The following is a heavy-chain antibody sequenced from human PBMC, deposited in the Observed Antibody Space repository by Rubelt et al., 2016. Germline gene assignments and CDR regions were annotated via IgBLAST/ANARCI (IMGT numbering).Heavy chain of an antibody. V-gene: IGHV3-30*07. Sequence: VKGRFTISRDNSKNTLYLQMNSLRAEDTAVYYCARMGGSYLYYFDYWGQGTLVTVSS. D-gene: IGHD1-26*01. CDR3: ARMGGSYLYYFDY. J-gene: IGHJ4*02.